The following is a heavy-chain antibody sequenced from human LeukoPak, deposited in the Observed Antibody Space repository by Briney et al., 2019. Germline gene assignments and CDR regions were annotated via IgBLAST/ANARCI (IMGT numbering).Heavy chain of an antibody. J-gene: IGHJ3*02. Sequence: GGSLRLSCAASGFTVSDKYMSWVRQAPGKGLEWVSVIYSGGSTYYADSVKGRFTISRDNSKNTLYLQMNSLRAEDTAVYYCARWGGIGGWYGGGAFDIWGQGTMVTVSS. CDR3: ARWGGIGGWYGGGAFDI. CDR2: IYSGGST. CDR1: GFTVSDKY. V-gene: IGHV3-53*01. D-gene: IGHD6-19*01.